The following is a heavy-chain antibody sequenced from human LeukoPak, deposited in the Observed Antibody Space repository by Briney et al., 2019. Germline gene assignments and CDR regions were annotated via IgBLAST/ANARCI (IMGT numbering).Heavy chain of an antibody. CDR3: ARGGYCGGDCYFYY. CDR1: GGSFSGYY. Sequence: TSETLSLTCAVYGGSFSGYYWSWIRQPPGKGLEWIGEINHSGSTNYNPSLKSRVTISVDTSKNQFSLKLSSVTAADTAVYYCARGGYCGGDCYFYYWGQGTLVTVSS. CDR2: INHSGST. V-gene: IGHV4-34*01. D-gene: IGHD2-21*02. J-gene: IGHJ4*02.